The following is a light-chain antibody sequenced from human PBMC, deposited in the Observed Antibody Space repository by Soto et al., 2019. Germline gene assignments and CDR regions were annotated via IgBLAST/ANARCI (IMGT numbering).Light chain of an antibody. CDR1: SSDVGGYNY. J-gene: IGLJ2*01. CDR3: SSYTSSSTYVV. Sequence: QPVLTQPASVSGSPGQSITISCTGTSSDVGGYNYVSWYQQHPGKAHKLMIYDVSNRPSGVSNRFSGSKSGNTASLTISGLQAEDEADYYCSSYTSSSTYVVFGGGTKLTVL. V-gene: IGLV2-14*01. CDR2: DVS.